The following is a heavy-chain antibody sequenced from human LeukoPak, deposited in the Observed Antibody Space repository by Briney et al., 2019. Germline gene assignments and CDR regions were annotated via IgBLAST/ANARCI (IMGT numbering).Heavy chain of an antibody. V-gene: IGHV4-38-2*02. Sequence: SETLSLTCTVSGYSISSGYYWGWIRQPPGKGLEWIGNIYHNGSTDYNPSLKSRVTISVDTSKNQFSLKLSSVTAADTAVYYCATDFWSGINIIDYWGQGTLVTVSS. CDR2: IYHNGST. CDR1: GYSISSGYY. J-gene: IGHJ4*02. D-gene: IGHD3-3*01. CDR3: ATDFWSGINIIDY.